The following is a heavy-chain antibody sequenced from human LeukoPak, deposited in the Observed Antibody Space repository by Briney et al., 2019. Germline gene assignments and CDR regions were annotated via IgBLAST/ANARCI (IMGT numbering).Heavy chain of an antibody. CDR3: ARDGYSSDFDY. J-gene: IGHJ4*02. V-gene: IGHV1-18*04. CDR2: ISAYNGNT. CDR1: GYTFTGYY. D-gene: IGHD5-18*01. Sequence: ASVKVSCKASGYTFTGYYMHWVRQAPGQGLEWMGWISAYNGNTNYAQKLQGRVTMTTDTSTSTAYMELRSLRSDDTAVYYCARDGYSSDFDYWGQGTLVTVSS.